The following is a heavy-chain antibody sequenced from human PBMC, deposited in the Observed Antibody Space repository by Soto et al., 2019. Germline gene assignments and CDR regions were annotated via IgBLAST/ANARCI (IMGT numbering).Heavy chain of an antibody. V-gene: IGHV3-30-3*01. CDR2: ISDDGSNK. D-gene: IGHD4-17*01. J-gene: IGHJ4*02. Sequence: QVQLVESGGGVVQPGRSLRLSCAASGFTFSSYAMHWVRQAPGKGLEWVAVISDDGSNKYYADSVKGRFTISRDNSKNTLCLQMNSLRAVDTAVYYCARAPTTVTTSYYFDYWGQGTLVTVSS. CDR3: ARAPTTVTTSYYFDY. CDR1: GFTFSSYA.